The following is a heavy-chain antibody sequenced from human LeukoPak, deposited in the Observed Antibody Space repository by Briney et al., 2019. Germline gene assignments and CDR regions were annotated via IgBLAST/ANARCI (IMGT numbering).Heavy chain of an antibody. CDR3: ARGGQWLVPNWFDP. J-gene: IGHJ5*02. V-gene: IGHV4-4*07. CDR2: NYTSGSP. D-gene: IGHD6-19*01. CDR1: GGSISSYH. Sequence: SDTLSLTCTVSGGSISSYHWSWIRQPAGKGLESIGRNYTSGSPNYNPSLKSRVTMSVDTSKNQFSLKLSSVTAADTAVYYCARGGQWLVPNWFDPWGQGTLVTVSS.